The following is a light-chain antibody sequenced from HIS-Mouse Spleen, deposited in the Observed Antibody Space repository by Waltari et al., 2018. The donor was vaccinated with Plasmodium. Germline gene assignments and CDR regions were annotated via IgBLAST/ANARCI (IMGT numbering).Light chain of an antibody. V-gene: IGLV2-23*01. J-gene: IGLJ3*02. CDR1: SSDVGSYNL. CDR2: EGS. Sequence: QSALTQPASVSGSPGQSITISCTGTSSDVGSYNLVSWYQQHPGKAPKLMIYEGSKRPSGVSHRFSGSKSGNTASLTISGLQAEDEAGYYCCSYAGSSTYWVFGGGTKLTVL. CDR3: CSYAGSSTYWV.